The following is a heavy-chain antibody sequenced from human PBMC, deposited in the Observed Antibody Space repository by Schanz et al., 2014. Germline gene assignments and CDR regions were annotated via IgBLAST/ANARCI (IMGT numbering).Heavy chain of an antibody. V-gene: IGHV1-18*01. CDR1: GYTFSSYG. Sequence: VQLEQSGAEVKKPGSPVKVSCKASGYTFSSYGITWVRQAPGQGLEWMGWINGYNGHTLYAQKFQGRVTMTTDTSTSTSYMELTSLRFDDTAVYYCARDFSAYVGNYFDYWGQGTLVTVSS. CDR2: INGYNGHT. CDR3: ARDFSAYVGNYFDY. D-gene: IGHD5-12*01. J-gene: IGHJ4*02.